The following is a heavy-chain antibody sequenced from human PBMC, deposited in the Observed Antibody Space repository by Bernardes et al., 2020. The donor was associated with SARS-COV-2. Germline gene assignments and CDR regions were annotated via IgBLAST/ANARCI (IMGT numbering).Heavy chain of an antibody. V-gene: IGHV3-74*03. J-gene: IGHJ5*02. Sequence: GSLRLSCAASGFTFSSYAMHWVRQAPGKGLVWVAHVNTDGRRTMYADSVKGRFTISRDNAKNTVYLQMTSLRAEDTAVYYCARDRPHSWFDPWGQGTLVTVSS. CDR3: ARDRPHSWFDP. CDR1: GFTFSSYA. CDR2: VNTDGRRT.